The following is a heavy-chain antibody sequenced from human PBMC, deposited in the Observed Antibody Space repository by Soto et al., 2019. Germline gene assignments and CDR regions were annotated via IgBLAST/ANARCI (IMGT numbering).Heavy chain of an antibody. CDR2: IIPIFGTA. CDR3: ARGRKGIAAAGTNWFDP. V-gene: IGHV1-69*01. Sequence: SVQVSCKDSGGTFSSYAMSWVRQAPGQGLEWMGGIIPIFGTANYAQKFQGRVTITADESTSTAYMELSSLRSEDTAVYYCARGRKGIAAAGTNWFDPWGQGTLVTVSS. D-gene: IGHD6-13*01. J-gene: IGHJ5*02. CDR1: GGTFSSYA.